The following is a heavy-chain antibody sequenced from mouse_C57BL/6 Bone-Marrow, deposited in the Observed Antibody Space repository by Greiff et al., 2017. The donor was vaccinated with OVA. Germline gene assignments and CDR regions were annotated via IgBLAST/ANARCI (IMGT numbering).Heavy chain of an antibody. CDR2: IWTGGGT. Sequence: QVQLKESGPGLVAPSQSLSITCTVSGFSLTSYAISWVRQPPGKGLEWLGVIWTGGGTTTNSALKYRLSISKDNSKSPVFLKMNSLQTDDTARYYCARISHGFAYWGQGTLVTVSA. V-gene: IGHV2-9-1*01. J-gene: IGHJ3*01. CDR1: GFSLTSYA. CDR3: ARISHGFAY.